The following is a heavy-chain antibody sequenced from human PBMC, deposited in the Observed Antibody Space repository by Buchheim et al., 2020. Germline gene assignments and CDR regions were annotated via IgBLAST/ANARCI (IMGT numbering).Heavy chain of an antibody. CDR1: GFTFSSYG. V-gene: IGHV3-30*18. Sequence: QVQLVESGGGVVQPGRSLRLSCAASGFTFSSYGMHWVRQAPGKGLEWVAVISYDGSNKYYAVSVKGRFTISRDNSKNTLYLQMNSLRAEDTAVYYCAKATGTMVNWFDPWGQGTL. CDR2: ISYDGSNK. CDR3: AKATGTMVNWFDP. D-gene: IGHD1-1*01. J-gene: IGHJ5*02.